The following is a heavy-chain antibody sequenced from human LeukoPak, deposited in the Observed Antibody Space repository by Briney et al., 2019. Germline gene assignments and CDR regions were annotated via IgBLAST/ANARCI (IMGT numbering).Heavy chain of an antibody. Sequence: GGSLRLSCAASGFTFSSYAMHWVRQAPGKGLEWVAVISYDGSNKYYADSVKGRFTISRDNSKNTLYLQMNSLRAEDTAVYYCARVASNIPAARVSFDYWGQGTLVTVSS. CDR2: ISYDGSNK. D-gene: IGHD2-2*01. J-gene: IGHJ4*02. CDR1: GFTFSSYA. V-gene: IGHV3-30*04. CDR3: ARVASNIPAARVSFDY.